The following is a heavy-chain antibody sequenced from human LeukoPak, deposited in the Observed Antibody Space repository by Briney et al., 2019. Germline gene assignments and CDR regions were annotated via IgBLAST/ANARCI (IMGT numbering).Heavy chain of an antibody. CDR1: GFTVSSNY. CDR2: ISYDGSNK. D-gene: IGHD2-2*02. V-gene: IGHV3-30*03. J-gene: IGHJ5*02. CDR3: ARGGDCSSTSCYSGGLWLDP. Sequence: GGSLRLSCAASGFTVSSNYMSWVRQAPGKGLEWVAVISYDGSNKYYADSVKGRFTISRDNSKNTLYLQMNSLRAEDTAVYYCARGGDCSSTSCYSGGLWLDPWGQGTLVTVSS.